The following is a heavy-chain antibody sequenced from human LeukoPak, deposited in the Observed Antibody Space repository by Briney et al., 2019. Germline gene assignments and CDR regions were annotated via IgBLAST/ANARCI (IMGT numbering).Heavy chain of an antibody. CDR1: GDSISSGSFY. Sequence: RPSETLSLTCSVSGDSISSGSFYWSWIRQPAGRGLEWIGRIYPSGSTNYNPSLKSQVTISLDTSKDQFSLKLSSVTAADTAVYYCARGIAAAHWGQGTLVTVSS. V-gene: IGHV4-61*02. D-gene: IGHD6-13*01. CDR2: IYPSGST. CDR3: ARGIAAAH. J-gene: IGHJ4*02.